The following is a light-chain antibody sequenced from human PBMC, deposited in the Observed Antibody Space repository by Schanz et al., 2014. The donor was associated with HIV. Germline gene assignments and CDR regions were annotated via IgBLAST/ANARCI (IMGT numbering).Light chain of an antibody. J-gene: IGLJ2*01. CDR2: TNT. V-gene: IGLV1-40*01. Sequence: QSVLTQPPSVSGAPGQKVTISCTGSSSNIGAGYDVHWYQQFPGTAPRLLISTNTDRPSGVPDRFSGSKSGTSGSLAITGLQAEDEADYYCATWDDSLSGPVFGGGTKVTVL. CDR3: ATWDDSLSGPV. CDR1: SSNIGAGYD.